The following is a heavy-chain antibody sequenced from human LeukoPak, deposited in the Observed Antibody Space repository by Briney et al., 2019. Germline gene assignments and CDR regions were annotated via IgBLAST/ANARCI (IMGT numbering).Heavy chain of an antibody. CDR2: IYSGGST. V-gene: IGHV3-66*01. D-gene: IGHD5-18*01. CDR1: GFTVSSNY. CDR3: ARDDPVTGHFDY. J-gene: IGHJ4*02. Sequence: LGGSLRPSCAASGFTVSSNYMSWVRQAPGKGLELVSVIYSGGSTYYADSVKGRFTISRDNSKNTLYLQMNSLGAEDTAVYYCARDDPVTGHFDYWGQGALVSVSS.